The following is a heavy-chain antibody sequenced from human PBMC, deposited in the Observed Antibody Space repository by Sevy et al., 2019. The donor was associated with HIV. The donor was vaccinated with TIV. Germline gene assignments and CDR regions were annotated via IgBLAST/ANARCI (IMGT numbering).Heavy chain of an antibody. V-gene: IGHV1-2*02. CDR1: GYTFTDYY. D-gene: IGHD6-13*01. J-gene: IGHJ5*02. CDR3: ARDPSRAAEGWFDP. CDR2: INPNSSGT. Sequence: ASVKVSCKASGYTFTDYYMYWVRQAPGQGLEWMGWINPNSSGTNYAQKFQGRVTMTRDTSSSTAYMELSRLRSDDTAMYYCARDPSRAAEGWFDPWGQGTLVTVSS.